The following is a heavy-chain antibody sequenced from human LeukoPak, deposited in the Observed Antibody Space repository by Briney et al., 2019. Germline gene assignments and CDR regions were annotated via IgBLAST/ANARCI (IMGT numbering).Heavy chain of an antibody. CDR3: ARGPRYNWNSNYFPFDY. V-gene: IGHV3-11*04. CDR1: GFTFSDYY. J-gene: IGHJ4*02. CDR2: ISDSGSAI. Sequence: GGSLRLSCAASGFTFSDYYMSWFRQAPGKGLEWVSYISDSGSAISYADSVKGRFTISRDNAKNSLYLQMNSLRVEDTAVYYCARGPRYNWNSNYFPFDYWGQGTLVTVSS. D-gene: IGHD1-7*01.